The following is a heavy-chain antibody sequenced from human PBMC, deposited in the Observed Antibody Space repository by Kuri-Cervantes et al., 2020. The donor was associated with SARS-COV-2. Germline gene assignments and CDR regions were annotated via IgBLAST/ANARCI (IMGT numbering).Heavy chain of an antibody. J-gene: IGHJ4*02. Sequence: GESLKISCAASGFTVSSNYMSWVRQAPGKGLEWVSVIYSCGSTYYADSVKGRFTISRDNAKNSLYLQMNSLKTEDTAVYYCTTGQWLVSGGNYWGQGTLVTVSS. V-gene: IGHV3-53*01. CDR3: TTGQWLVSGGNY. CDR2: IYSCGST. D-gene: IGHD6-19*01. CDR1: GFTVSSNY.